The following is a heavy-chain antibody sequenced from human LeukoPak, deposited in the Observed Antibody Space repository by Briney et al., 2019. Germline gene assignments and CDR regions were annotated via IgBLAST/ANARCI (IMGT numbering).Heavy chain of an antibody. Sequence: GGSLRLSCAASGFTLSSYAMTWVRQAPGKGLEWVSDIGDSGATTSYADSVKGRFTISRDNSKNTLYLQMSSLRAEDTAVYFCASFHYGSGAYYLSYWGQGTLVTVSS. CDR3: ASFHYGSGAYYLSY. CDR2: IGDSGATT. CDR1: GFTLSSYA. J-gene: IGHJ4*02. V-gene: IGHV3-23*01. D-gene: IGHD3-10*01.